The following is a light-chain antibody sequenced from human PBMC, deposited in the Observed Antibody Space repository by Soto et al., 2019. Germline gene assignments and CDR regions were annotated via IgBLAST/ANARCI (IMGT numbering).Light chain of an antibody. J-gene: IGKJ4*01. Sequence: DIPMTQSPSSLSASVGDRITITCRTSHSISTYLNWYQQKPGKAPKLLITAASSLQSGVPSRFSVRGSGTDFALTISSLQPEDFATYYCQQSYSYPTTFGGGTKVEIK. CDR2: AAS. CDR3: QQSYSYPTT. V-gene: IGKV1-39*01. CDR1: HSISTY.